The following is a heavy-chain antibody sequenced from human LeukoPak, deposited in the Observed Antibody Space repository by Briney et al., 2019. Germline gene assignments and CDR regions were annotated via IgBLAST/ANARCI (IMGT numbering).Heavy chain of an antibody. J-gene: IGHJ6*03. V-gene: IGHV4-34*01. Sequence: SETLSLTCAVYGGSFSGYYWSWIRQPPGKGLEWIGEINHSGSTNYNPSLKSRVTISVDTSKNQFSLKLSSVTAADTAVYYCARLGPTHYYYYYMDVWGKGTTVTVSS. CDR3: ARLGPTHYYYYYMDV. CDR2: INHSGST. CDR1: GGSFSGYY.